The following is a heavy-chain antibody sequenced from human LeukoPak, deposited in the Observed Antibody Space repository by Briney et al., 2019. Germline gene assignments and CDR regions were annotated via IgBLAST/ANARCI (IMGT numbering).Heavy chain of an antibody. CDR1: EFSVGSNY. CDR3: AKRPADYYYGYVGLDYFDY. Sequence: PGGSLRLSCAASEFSVGSNYMTWVRQAPGKGLEWVSLIYSGGSTYYADSVKGRFTISRDNSKNTLYLQMNSLRAEDTAVYYCAKRPADYYYGYVGLDYFDYWGQGTLVTVSS. D-gene: IGHD3-10*01. V-gene: IGHV3-66*01. CDR2: IYSGGST. J-gene: IGHJ4*02.